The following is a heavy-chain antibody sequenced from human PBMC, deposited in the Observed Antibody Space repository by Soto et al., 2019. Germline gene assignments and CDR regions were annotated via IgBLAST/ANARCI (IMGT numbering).Heavy chain of an antibody. Sequence: ASVKVSCNASACIFTSYGFRWVRQAPGQGLEWMGWISAYNGNTHYAQKLQGRVTMTTDTSTSTAYMELRSLRSDDTAVYCSARRNWNFENNWFDPWGQGTLVTV. CDR2: ISAYNGNT. CDR1: ACIFTSYG. D-gene: IGHD1-7*01. J-gene: IGHJ5*02. V-gene: IGHV1-18*04. CDR3: ARRNWNFENNWFDP.